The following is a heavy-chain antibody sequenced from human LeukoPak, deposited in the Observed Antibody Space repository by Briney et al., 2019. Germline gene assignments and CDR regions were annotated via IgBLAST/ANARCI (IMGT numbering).Heavy chain of an antibody. CDR1: GFTVSNNY. V-gene: IGHV3-53*01. J-gene: IGHJ6*02. CDR2: IYSGGST. Sequence: GESLRLSCAASGFTVSNNYMSWVRQAPGKGLEWVSVIYSGGSTSYADSVKGRFSISRDNSKNTLYLQMKSLRVEDTAVYYCARGRYEISAAMDVWGQGTTVTVSS. D-gene: IGHD5-12*01. CDR3: ARGRYEISAAMDV.